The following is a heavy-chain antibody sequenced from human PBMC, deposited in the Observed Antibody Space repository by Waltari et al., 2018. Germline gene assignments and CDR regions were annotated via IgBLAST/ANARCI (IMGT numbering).Heavy chain of an antibody. CDR2: ITSSGSTI. CDR3: VRDPDY. V-gene: IGHV3-48*04. J-gene: IGHJ4*02. Sequence: EVQLVESGGGLVQSGGSLRLSCAASGFTFNTYSMMWVRQTPGKGLEWVSYITSSGSTIYYADSVRGRFSMSRDNSKNSLYLEMNSLRAGDTAVYYCVRDPDYWGQGTQVTVSS. CDR1: GFTFNTYS.